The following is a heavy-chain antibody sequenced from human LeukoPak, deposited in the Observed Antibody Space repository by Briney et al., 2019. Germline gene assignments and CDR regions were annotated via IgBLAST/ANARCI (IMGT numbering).Heavy chain of an antibody. CDR2: MNPNSGNT. CDR3: ARVGGRYYKLSYYMDV. Sequence: ASVKVSCKASGYTFTSYDINWVRQATGRGLEWMGWMNPNSGNTGYAQKFQGRVTMTRNTSISTAYMELSSLRSEDTAVYYCARVGGRYYKLSYYMDVWGKGTTVTVSS. CDR1: GYTFTSYD. J-gene: IGHJ6*03. V-gene: IGHV1-8*01. D-gene: IGHD1-26*01.